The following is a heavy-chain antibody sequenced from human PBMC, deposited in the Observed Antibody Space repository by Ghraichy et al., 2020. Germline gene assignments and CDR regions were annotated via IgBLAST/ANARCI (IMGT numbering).Heavy chain of an antibody. D-gene: IGHD3-22*01. CDR3: ARDLGKSYDSSGYYYSADAFDI. V-gene: IGHV3-21*01. CDR2: ISSSSSYI. J-gene: IGHJ3*02. CDR1: GFTFSSYS. Sequence: GESLNISCAASGFTFSSYSMNWVRQAPGKGLEWVSSISSSSSYIYYADSVKGRFTISRDNAKNSLYLQMNSLRAEDTAVYYCARDLGKSYDSSGYYYSADAFDIWGQGTMVTVSS.